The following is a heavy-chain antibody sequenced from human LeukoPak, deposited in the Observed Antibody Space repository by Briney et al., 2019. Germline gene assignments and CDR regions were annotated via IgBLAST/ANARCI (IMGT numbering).Heavy chain of an antibody. D-gene: IGHD3-10*01. Sequence: ASVNVSCKASGYTFTSYAMNWVRQAPGQGLEWMGWINTNTGNPTYAQGFTGRFVFSLDTSVSTAYLQISSLKAEDTAVYYCARVLWFGELFGGESDNWFDPWGQGTLVTVSS. CDR3: ARVLWFGELFGGESDNWFDP. J-gene: IGHJ5*02. CDR1: GYTFTSYA. V-gene: IGHV7-4-1*02. CDR2: INTNTGNP.